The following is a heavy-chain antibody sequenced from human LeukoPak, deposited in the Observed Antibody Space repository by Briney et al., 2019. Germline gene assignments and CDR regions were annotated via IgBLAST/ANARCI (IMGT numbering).Heavy chain of an antibody. CDR1: GYAFSTNV. Sequence: GASVKVSCKASGYAFSTNVISWVRQAPGQGLEWMGCIGASVPNTNYAQQFRGRVTMTTDTSASTVYMELRNLISGDTAVYYCASGDYSGFSYGPLDSWGQGTLVTVSS. D-gene: IGHD5-12*01. V-gene: IGHV1-18*01. CDR2: IGASVPNT. J-gene: IGHJ4*02. CDR3: ASGDYSGFSYGPLDS.